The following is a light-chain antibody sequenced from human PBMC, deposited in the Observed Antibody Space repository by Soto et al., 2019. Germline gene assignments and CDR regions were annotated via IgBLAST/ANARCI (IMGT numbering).Light chain of an antibody. V-gene: IGKV3-11*01. CDR1: QTVRTY. Sequence: DIVLTQPPATLSLSPGERATLSCRASQTVRTYLAWYQQKPGQAPRLLIYDASSRATGIPARFSGSGSGTDFTLNISRLEPEDFAVYYCQQRSNWPQLTFGGGTKVEIK. J-gene: IGKJ4*01. CDR3: QQRSNWPQLT. CDR2: DAS.